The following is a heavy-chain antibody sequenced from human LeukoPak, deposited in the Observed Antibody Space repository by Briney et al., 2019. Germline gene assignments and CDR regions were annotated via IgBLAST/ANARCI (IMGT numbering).Heavy chain of an antibody. CDR2: ISWNSGTI. V-gene: IGHV3-9*01. J-gene: IGHJ3*01. CDR3: AKGYCSGGSCFYVFVV. CDR1: GFTFDDYA. Sequence: GGSLRLSCAASGFTFDDYAMHWVRQAPGKGLEWVSGISWNSGTIAYADSVKGRFTISRDNAKTSLYLQMNSLRPEDTALYYCAKGYCSGGSCFYVFVVWGQGTMVTVSS. D-gene: IGHD2-15*01.